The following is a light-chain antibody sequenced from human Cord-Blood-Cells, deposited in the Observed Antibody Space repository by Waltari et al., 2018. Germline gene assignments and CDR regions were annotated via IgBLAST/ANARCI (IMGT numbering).Light chain of an antibody. CDR3: QQRSNWPPIT. CDR2: DAS. V-gene: IGKV3-11*01. CDR1: QSVISY. J-gene: IGKJ5*01. Sequence: EIVLTQSPATLSLSPGERATLSCRASQSVISYLAWYQQKPGQAPRHLIYDASNRPTGMPARVSGSGSATDFTLTISSLEPEDFAVYYCQQRSNWPPITFGQGTRLEIK.